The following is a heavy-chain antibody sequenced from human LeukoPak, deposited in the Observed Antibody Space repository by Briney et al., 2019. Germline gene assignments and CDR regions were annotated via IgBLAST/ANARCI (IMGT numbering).Heavy chain of an antibody. V-gene: IGHV3-15*01. J-gene: IGHJ4*02. CDR3: TTDPYDSSGYYSLVGY. CDR1: GFTFSNAW. CDR2: IKSKTDGGTT. Sequence: MAGGSLRLSCAASGFTFSNAWMSWVRQAPGKGLEWVGRIKSKTDGGTTDYAAPVKGRFTISRDDSKNTLYLQMNSLKTEDTAVYYCTTDPYDSSGYYSLVGYWGQGTLVTVSS. D-gene: IGHD3-22*01.